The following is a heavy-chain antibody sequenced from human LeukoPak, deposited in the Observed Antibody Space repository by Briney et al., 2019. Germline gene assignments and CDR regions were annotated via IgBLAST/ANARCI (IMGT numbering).Heavy chain of an antibody. Sequence: ASVKVSCKASGYTFTDYYMHWVRQAPEQGLEWLGWINPNSGGTSYAQKFQGRVTMTRDTSISTAYMEVSRLRSDDTAVYYCATMGATNFDHWGQGTLVTVSS. J-gene: IGHJ4*02. CDR1: GYTFTDYY. CDR3: ATMGATNFDH. V-gene: IGHV1-2*02. CDR2: INPNSGGT. D-gene: IGHD1-26*01.